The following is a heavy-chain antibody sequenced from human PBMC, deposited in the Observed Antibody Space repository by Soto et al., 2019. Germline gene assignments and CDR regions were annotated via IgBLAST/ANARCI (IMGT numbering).Heavy chain of an antibody. CDR3: ARSSMVRGVIKGILFDY. Sequence: SETLSLTCTVSGGSISSSSYYWGWIRQPPGKGLEWIGSTYYSGSTYYNPSLKSRVTISVDTSKNQFSLKLSSVTAADTAVYYCARSSMVRGVIKGILFDYWGQGTLVTVSS. CDR2: TYYSGST. V-gene: IGHV4-39*01. CDR1: GGSISSSSYY. D-gene: IGHD3-10*01. J-gene: IGHJ4*02.